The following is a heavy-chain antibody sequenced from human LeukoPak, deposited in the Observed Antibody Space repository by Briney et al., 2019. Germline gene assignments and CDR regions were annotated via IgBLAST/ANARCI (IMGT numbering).Heavy chain of an antibody. V-gene: IGHV4-30-2*01. CDR2: IYHSGST. Sequence: PSETLSLTCTVSGGSISSSGYSWSWIRQPPGKGLEWIGYIYHSGSTYYNPSLKSRVTISVDRSKNQFSLKLSSVTAADTAVYYCASAEGENYDSSGYYYPPYYWGQGTLVTVSS. CDR1: GGSISSSGYS. CDR3: ASAEGENYDSSGYYYPPYY. D-gene: IGHD3-22*01. J-gene: IGHJ4*02.